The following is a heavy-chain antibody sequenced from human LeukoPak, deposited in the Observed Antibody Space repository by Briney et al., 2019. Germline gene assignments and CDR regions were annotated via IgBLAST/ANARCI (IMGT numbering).Heavy chain of an antibody. V-gene: IGHV3-21*01. CDR3: ARVMTTVTNGWFDP. J-gene: IGHJ5*02. Sequence: GGSLRLSCAASGFTFSSDSMNWVRQAPGKGLEWVSSISSSSSYIYYADSVKGRFTISRDNAKNSLYLQMNSLRAEDTAVYYCARVMTTVTNGWFDPWGQGTLVTVSS. CDR1: GFTFSSDS. D-gene: IGHD4-17*01. CDR2: ISSSSSYI.